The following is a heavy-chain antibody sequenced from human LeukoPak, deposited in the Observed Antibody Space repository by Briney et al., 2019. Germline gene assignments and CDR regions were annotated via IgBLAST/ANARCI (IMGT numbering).Heavy chain of an antibody. J-gene: IGHJ4*02. CDR3: AKDRGDGLGPIDY. Sequence: GGSLRLSCAASGLTFSNTAMHWVRQAPGKGLEFVSAISGDGDWTYYSNSVRGRFTISRDNSKNTLYLQMNSLRAEDTAVYYCAKDRGDGLGPIDYWGQGTLVTVSS. CDR2: ISGDGDWT. D-gene: IGHD1-26*01. V-gene: IGHV3-64*01. CDR1: GLTFSNTA.